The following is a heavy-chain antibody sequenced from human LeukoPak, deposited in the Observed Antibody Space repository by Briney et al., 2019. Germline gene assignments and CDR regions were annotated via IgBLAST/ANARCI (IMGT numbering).Heavy chain of an antibody. J-gene: IGHJ4*02. D-gene: IGHD1-7*01. CDR1: GFTFNNYA. Sequence: GGSLRLSCAASGFTFNNYAMHWVRQAPGKGLEWVAIISYDGSKEYYADSVKGRFTISRDNSKNTLYLQMNSLRAEDTAVYYCAREGATWNYGNYFDYWGQGTLVTVSS. CDR3: AREGATWNYGNYFDY. V-gene: IGHV3-30-3*01. CDR2: ISYDGSKE.